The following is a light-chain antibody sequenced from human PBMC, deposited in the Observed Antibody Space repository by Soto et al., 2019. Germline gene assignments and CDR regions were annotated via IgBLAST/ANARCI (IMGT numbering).Light chain of an antibody. V-gene: IGLV2-14*03. CDR3: SSYTVSHAV. Sequence: QSVLTQPASVSGSPGQSITISCTGTSSDITTSNFVSWYQHHPGKTPKLVIYAFSNRPSGVSHRFSGSKSGNTASLTISGLQAEVEADYYCSSYTVSHAVFGGGTKLTVL. CDR2: AFS. J-gene: IGLJ2*01. CDR1: SSDITTSNF.